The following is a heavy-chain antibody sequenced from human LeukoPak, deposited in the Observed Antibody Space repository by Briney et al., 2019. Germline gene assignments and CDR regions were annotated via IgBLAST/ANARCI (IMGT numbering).Heavy chain of an antibody. Sequence: GASVKVSCKASGYTFTGYHLHWVRQAPGQGLEWMGWINPNSGGTNSAQKFQGRVTMSRDTSISTTYMELTDLRSDDTAVYYCARTASHFLEWLSLYYFDYWGQGTLVTVSS. CDR1: GYTFTGYH. CDR2: INPNSGGT. D-gene: IGHD3-3*01. J-gene: IGHJ4*02. V-gene: IGHV1-2*02. CDR3: ARTASHFLEWLSLYYFDY.